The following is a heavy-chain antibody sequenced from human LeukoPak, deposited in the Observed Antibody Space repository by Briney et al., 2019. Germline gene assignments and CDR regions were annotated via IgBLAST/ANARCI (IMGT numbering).Heavy chain of an antibody. Sequence: SETLSLTCTVSGGSISSGGYYWSWIRQHPGKGLEWIGYIYYSGSTYYNPSLKSRVTISVDTSKNQFSLKLSSVTAADTAVYYCARAPTLVIPAAGTASNYYGLDVWGQGTTVAVSS. CDR1: GGSISSGGYY. D-gene: IGHD6-13*01. CDR2: IYYSGST. J-gene: IGHJ6*02. CDR3: ARAPTLVIPAAGTASNYYGLDV. V-gene: IGHV4-31*03.